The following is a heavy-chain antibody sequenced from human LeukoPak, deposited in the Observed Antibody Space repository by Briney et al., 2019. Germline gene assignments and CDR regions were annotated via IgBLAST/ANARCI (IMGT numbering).Heavy chain of an antibody. V-gene: IGHV3-7*03. CDR2: IKQDGSEK. CDR1: GLTFNSYW. CDR3: AKDRLLQWLVPFDY. Sequence: GGSLRLSCAASGLTFNSYWMSWVRQAPGKGLEWVANIKQDGSEKYSVDSVKGRFTISRDNSKNTLYLQMNSLRAEDTAVYYCAKDRLLQWLVPFDYWGQGTLVTVSS. D-gene: IGHD6-19*01. J-gene: IGHJ4*02.